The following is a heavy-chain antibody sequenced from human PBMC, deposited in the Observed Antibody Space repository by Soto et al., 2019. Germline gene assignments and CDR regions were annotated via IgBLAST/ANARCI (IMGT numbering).Heavy chain of an antibody. D-gene: IGHD3-10*01. CDR1: GGSISSAAFY. V-gene: IGHV4-31*03. J-gene: IGHJ4*02. CDR3: ARGGYTYGSDFDY. Sequence: QVLLQESGPGLVKPSQALSITCTVSGGSISSAAFYWSWLRQHPGKGLEWIGYTYYRVDTYYNPAVRSRVSMSLYTSKSQFSLTLSSVTAADTSVYYCARGGYTYGSDFDYWGRGTLVTVSS. CDR2: TYYRVDT.